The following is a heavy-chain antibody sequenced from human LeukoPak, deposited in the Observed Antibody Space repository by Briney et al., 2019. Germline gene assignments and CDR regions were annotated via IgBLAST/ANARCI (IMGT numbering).Heavy chain of an antibody. CDR1: GFTFSRYW. Sequence: GGSLRLSCAASGFTFSRYWMSWVRQAPGKGLEWVANIKQDGSEKYYVDSVKGRFTISRDNSKSTLFLQMNSLRAEDTALYYCAKDPSYGSGTLYPTFDYWGQGTLVTVSS. J-gene: IGHJ4*02. CDR2: IKQDGSEK. CDR3: AKDPSYGSGTLYPTFDY. D-gene: IGHD3-10*01. V-gene: IGHV3-7*05.